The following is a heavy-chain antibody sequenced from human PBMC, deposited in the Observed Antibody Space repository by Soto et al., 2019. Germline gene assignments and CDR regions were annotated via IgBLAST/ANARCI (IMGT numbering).Heavy chain of an antibody. CDR1: GFTFSSYG. Sequence: GGSLRLSCAASGFTFSSYGMHWVRQAPGKGLEWVAVISYDGSNKYYADSVKGRFTVSRDNSNNTLYLQLSSLRPEDTAVYYCARTTTVAGTPEFDYWGQGTLVTVSS. CDR3: ARTTTVAGTPEFDY. J-gene: IGHJ4*02. D-gene: IGHD6-19*01. V-gene: IGHV3-30*03. CDR2: ISYDGSNK.